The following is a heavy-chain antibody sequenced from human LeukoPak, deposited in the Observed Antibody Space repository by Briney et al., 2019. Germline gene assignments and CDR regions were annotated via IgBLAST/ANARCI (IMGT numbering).Heavy chain of an antibody. V-gene: IGHV3-53*01. CDR1: GFTFSAYA. J-gene: IGHJ4*02. D-gene: IGHD3-16*01. Sequence: GGSLRLSCVASGFTFSAYAMNWVRLAPGKGLEWVSVIYSGGTTYYADSVKGRFTISRDNSKNTVYLQMNSLSAEDTAVYYCAREMGVSRDYWGQGTLVTVSS. CDR2: IYSGGTT. CDR3: AREMGVSRDY.